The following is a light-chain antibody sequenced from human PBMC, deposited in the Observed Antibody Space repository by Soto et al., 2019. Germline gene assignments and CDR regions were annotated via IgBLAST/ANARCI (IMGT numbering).Light chain of an antibody. J-gene: IGKJ5*01. CDR3: MQSTQLPPT. V-gene: IGKV2D-29*02. CDR1: HSLLHITGETF. Sequence: DVVMTQTPLSLSVAPGQPSSISCKSSHSLLHITGETFLFWYLQKPGQSPQLLIYEVSTRVSGVPDRFSGSGSGTDFTLEISRVETDDVGIYYCMQSTQLPPTFGQGTLLEVK. CDR2: EVS.